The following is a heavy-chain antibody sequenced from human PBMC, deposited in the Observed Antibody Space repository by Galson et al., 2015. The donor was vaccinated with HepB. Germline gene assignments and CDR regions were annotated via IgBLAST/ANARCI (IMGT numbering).Heavy chain of an antibody. CDR2: ISGSGGST. CDR1: GFTFSSYA. CDR3: AKTPITMVRGAPLVGYFDY. V-gene: IGHV3-23*01. D-gene: IGHD3-10*01. Sequence: SLRLSCAASGFTFSSYAMSWVRQAPGKGLEWVSAISGSGGSTYYADSVKGRFTISRDNSKNTLYLQMNSLRAEDTAVYYCAKTPITMVRGAPLVGYFDYWGQGTLVTVSS. J-gene: IGHJ4*02.